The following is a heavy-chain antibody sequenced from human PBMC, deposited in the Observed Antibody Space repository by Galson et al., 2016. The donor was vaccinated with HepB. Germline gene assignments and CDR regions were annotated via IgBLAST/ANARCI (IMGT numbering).Heavy chain of an antibody. CDR3: AKYLDYYDSSGVDY. V-gene: IGHV3-23*01. Sequence: SLRLSCAASGFTFNNYAMSWVRQAPGKGLEWVSAISGGGGSTYYANSVQGRFTISRDNSKNTLYLQMNSLRAEDTALYYCAKYLDYYDSSGVDYWGQGTLVTFSS. J-gene: IGHJ4*02. D-gene: IGHD3-22*01. CDR2: ISGGGGST. CDR1: GFTFNNYA.